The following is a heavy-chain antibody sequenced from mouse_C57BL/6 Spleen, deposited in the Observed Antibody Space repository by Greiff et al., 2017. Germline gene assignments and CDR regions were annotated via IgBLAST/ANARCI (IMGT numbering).Heavy chain of an antibody. D-gene: IGHD2-4*01. CDR2: IWTGGGT. J-gene: IGHJ4*01. Sequence: VKVVESGPGLVAPSQSLSITCTVSGFSLTSYAISWVRQPPGKGLEWLGVIWTGGGTNYNSALKSRLSISKDNSKSQVFLKMNSLQTDDTARYYCARDDYDDDYYAMDYWGQGTSVTVSS. CDR3: ARDDYDDDYYAMDY. CDR1: GFSLTSYA. V-gene: IGHV2-9-1*01.